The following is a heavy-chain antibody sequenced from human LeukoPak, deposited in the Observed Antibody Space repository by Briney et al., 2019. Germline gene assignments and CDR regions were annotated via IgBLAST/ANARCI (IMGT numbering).Heavy chain of an antibody. CDR3: ARGDCSGGSCYTYYYYYGMDV. D-gene: IGHD2-15*01. Sequence: ASVKVSCKASGYTFTSYYMHWVRQAPGQGLEWMGIINPSGGSTSYAQKFQGRVTITRDTSASTAYMELSSLRSEDTAVYYCARGDCSGGSCYTYYYYYGMDVWGQGTTVTVSS. V-gene: IGHV1-46*01. J-gene: IGHJ6*02. CDR2: INPSGGST. CDR1: GYTFTSYY.